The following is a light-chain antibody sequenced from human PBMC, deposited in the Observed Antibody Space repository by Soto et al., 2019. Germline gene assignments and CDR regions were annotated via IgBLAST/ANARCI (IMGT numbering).Light chain of an antibody. CDR3: QVWDTSDHV. CDR2: DSS. CDR1: NIGTKS. J-gene: IGLJ2*01. V-gene: IGLV3-21*02. Sequence: SYELTQPPSVSVAPGQTARITCGENNIGTKSVHWYQQRPGQAPVLVVYDSSDRPSGIPERLSGSNSEKTATLTISRVEAGDEADYFCQVWDTSDHVFGGGTKLTVL.